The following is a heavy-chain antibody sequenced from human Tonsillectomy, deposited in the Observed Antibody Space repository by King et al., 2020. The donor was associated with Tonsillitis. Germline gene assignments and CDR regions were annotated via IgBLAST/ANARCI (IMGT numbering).Heavy chain of an antibody. CDR1: GYTFTSYD. CDR2: MNPNSGNT. CDR3: ARGGPSSSWYADAFDI. J-gene: IGHJ3*02. D-gene: IGHD6-13*01. Sequence: QLVQSGAEVKKPGASVKVSCKASGYTFTSYDINWVRQATGQGLEWMGWMNPNSGNTGYAQKFQGRVTMTRNTSIRTAYMELSSLRSEDTAVYYCARGGPSSSWYADAFDIWGQGTMVTVSS. V-gene: IGHV1-8*02.